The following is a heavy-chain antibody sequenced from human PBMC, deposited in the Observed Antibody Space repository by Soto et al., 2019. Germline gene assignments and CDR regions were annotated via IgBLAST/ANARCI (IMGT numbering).Heavy chain of an antibody. Sequence: QVQLVQSGAEVKKPGASVKVSCKASGYTFTSYGISWVRQAPGQGLEWMGWISAYNGNTNYAQKLQGRVTMTTDTYTSTAYLELRSLRSDDTAVYYCARASDIVATIGCYYYYGMDVWGQGTTVTVSS. CDR1: GYTFTSYG. V-gene: IGHV1-18*04. D-gene: IGHD5-12*01. J-gene: IGHJ6*02. CDR2: ISAYNGNT. CDR3: ARASDIVATIGCYYYYGMDV.